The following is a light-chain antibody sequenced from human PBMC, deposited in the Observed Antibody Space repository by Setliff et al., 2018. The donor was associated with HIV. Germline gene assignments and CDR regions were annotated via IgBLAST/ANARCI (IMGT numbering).Light chain of an antibody. J-gene: IGLJ1*01. CDR1: SSDVGTYNF. CDR2: DVS. V-gene: IGLV2-14*03. Sequence: QSVLTQPASVSGSPGQSITISCTGTSSDVGTYNFVSWYQQHPGKAPKLMIYDVSNRPSGVSNRFSGSKSGNTASLTISGLQAEDEAAYYCSSYTSSTPLYVFGTGTKVTVL. CDR3: SSYTSSTPLYV.